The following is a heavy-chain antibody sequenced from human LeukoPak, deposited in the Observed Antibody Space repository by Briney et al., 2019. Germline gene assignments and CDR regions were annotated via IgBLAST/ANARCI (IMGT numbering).Heavy chain of an antibody. D-gene: IGHD6-13*01. J-gene: IGHJ4*02. CDR3: AKDQSYPESPSRENKRWLELVSIAAAGTIDY. V-gene: IGHV3-30*02. CDR2: IRYDGSNK. Sequence: GGSLRLSCAASGFTFSSYGMHWVRQAPGKGLEWVAFIRYDGSNKYYADSVKGRFTISRDNSKNTLYLQMNSLRAEDTAVYYCAKDQSYPESPSRENKRWLELVSIAAAGTIDYWGQGTLVTVSS. CDR1: GFTFSSYG.